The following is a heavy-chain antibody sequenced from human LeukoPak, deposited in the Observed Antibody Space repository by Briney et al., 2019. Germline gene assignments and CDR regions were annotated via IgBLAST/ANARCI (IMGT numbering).Heavy chain of an antibody. D-gene: IGHD7-27*01. CDR3: ARDLTGDRSGDY. V-gene: IGHV1-18*01. CDR2: ISSNNGNT. Sequence: ASVKVSCKTYGYTFTSHGISWVRQAPGQGLEWMGWISSNNGNTNYAQKFQGRVTMTADTSTSTAYMELRSLRFDDTAVYYCARDLTGDRSGDYWGQGTLVTVSS. J-gene: IGHJ4*02. CDR1: GYTFTSHG.